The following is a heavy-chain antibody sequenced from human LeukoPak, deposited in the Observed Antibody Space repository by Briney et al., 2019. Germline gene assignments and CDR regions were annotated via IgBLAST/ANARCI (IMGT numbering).Heavy chain of an antibody. CDR1: AFTFSDYS. CDR3: ARDRLTSGRYFFVY. J-gene: IGHJ4*02. Sequence: PGGSLRLSCAASAFTFSDYSMNWLRQAPGKGLEWISYISGRSSTIYYADSARGRFTISRDNAKNSMYLQMNSLRAEDTAVYYCARDRLTSGRYFFVYWGQGTLVTVSS. V-gene: IGHV3-48*01. D-gene: IGHD1-26*01. CDR2: ISGRSSTI.